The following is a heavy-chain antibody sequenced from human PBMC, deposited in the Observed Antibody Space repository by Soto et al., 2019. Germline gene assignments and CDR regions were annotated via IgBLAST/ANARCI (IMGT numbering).Heavy chain of an antibody. Sequence: QVQLQESGPGLVKPSETLSLTCTVSGGSINDYYWSWMRQPPGKGLEWIGYIDDSGSTNYSPSLKSRVTISVDTSKNPFSLRLSSVTAADTAVYYCARVKAVAGRGFGYFDYWGQGTLVTVSS. CDR2: IDDSGST. CDR3: ARVKAVAGRGFGYFDY. V-gene: IGHV4-59*01. J-gene: IGHJ4*02. D-gene: IGHD6-19*01. CDR1: GGSINDYY.